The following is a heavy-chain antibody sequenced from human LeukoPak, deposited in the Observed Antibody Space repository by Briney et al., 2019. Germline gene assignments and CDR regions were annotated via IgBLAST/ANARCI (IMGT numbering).Heavy chain of an antibody. J-gene: IGHJ4*02. CDR2: LSGSGGST. Sequence: GGSLRLSCAASGFIFNKHAMSWVRQAPGKGLEWVSGLSGSGGSTDYAEAVKGRFTISRDNSKNTMYLQMNSLRAEDTAVYYCAKQGFGCWGQGTLVTVSS. V-gene: IGHV3-23*01. CDR1: GFIFNKHA. CDR3: AKQGFGC.